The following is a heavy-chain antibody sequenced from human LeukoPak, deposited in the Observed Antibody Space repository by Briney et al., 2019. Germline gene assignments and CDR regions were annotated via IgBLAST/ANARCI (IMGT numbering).Heavy chain of an antibody. CDR1: GFTFSSYE. J-gene: IGHJ4*02. CDR2: ISSSGSTI. D-gene: IGHD1-1*01. Sequence: GGSLRLSCAASGFTFSSYEMNWVRQAPGKGLEWVTYISSSGSTIYYADSVKGRFTISRDNAKNSLYLQMNSLRAEDTAVYYCANLNTGRGFDYWGQGTLVTVSS. CDR3: ANLNTGRGFDY. V-gene: IGHV3-48*03.